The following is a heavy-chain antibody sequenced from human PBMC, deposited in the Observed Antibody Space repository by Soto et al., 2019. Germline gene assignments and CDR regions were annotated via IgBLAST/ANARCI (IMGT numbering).Heavy chain of an antibody. J-gene: IGHJ4*02. V-gene: IGHV3-30*18. CDR2: ISYDGSNK. CDR3: AKVLRFLECLPFDY. Sequence: PGGSLRLSCAASGFTFSSYGMHWVRQAPGKGLEWVAVISYDGSNKYYADSVKGRFTISRDNSKNTLYLQMNSLRAEDTAVYYCAKVLRFLECLPFDYWGQGTLVTVSS. D-gene: IGHD3-3*01. CDR1: GFTFSSYG.